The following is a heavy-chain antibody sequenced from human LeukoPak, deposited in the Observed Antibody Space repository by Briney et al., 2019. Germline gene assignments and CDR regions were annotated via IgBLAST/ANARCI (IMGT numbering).Heavy chain of an antibody. CDR3: AKDRLFQNVWDIVVVPAAMISYYFDY. D-gene: IGHD2-2*01. V-gene: IGHV3-30*18. Sequence: GGSLRLSCAASGFTFSSYGMHWVRQAPGKGLEWVAVISYDGSNKYYADSVKGRFTISRDNSKNTLYLQMNSLRAEDTALYYCAKDRLFQNVWDIVVVPAAMISYYFDYWGQGTLVTVSS. J-gene: IGHJ4*02. CDR2: ISYDGSNK. CDR1: GFTFSSYG.